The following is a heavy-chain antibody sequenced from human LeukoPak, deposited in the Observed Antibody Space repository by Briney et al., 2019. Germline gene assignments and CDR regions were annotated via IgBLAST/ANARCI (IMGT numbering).Heavy chain of an antibody. V-gene: IGHV3-9*01. CDR2: ISWNSGSI. D-gene: IGHD3-10*01. Sequence: GRSLRLSCAASGFTFDDYAMHWVRQAPGKGLEWVSGISWNSGSIGYADSVKGRFTISRDNAKNSLYLQMNSLRAEDTALYYCAKDRSGSYLYDAFDIWGQGTMVTVSS. CDR1: GFTFDDYA. J-gene: IGHJ3*02. CDR3: AKDRSGSYLYDAFDI.